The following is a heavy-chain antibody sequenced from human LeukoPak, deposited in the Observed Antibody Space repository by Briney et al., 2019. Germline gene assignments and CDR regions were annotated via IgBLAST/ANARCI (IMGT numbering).Heavy chain of an antibody. Sequence: GASLRPSCAASGFTFSSYAMCWVRQAPGKGLQWVSSITRSGDNTYYADSVKGRFTISRDNTKNTLHLQVNSLRAEDTAVYYCVRGSSANYDTWGQGTLVTVSS. CDR3: VRGSSANYDT. CDR2: ITRSGDNT. D-gene: IGHD4/OR15-4a*01. CDR1: GFTFSSYA. V-gene: IGHV3-23*01. J-gene: IGHJ5*02.